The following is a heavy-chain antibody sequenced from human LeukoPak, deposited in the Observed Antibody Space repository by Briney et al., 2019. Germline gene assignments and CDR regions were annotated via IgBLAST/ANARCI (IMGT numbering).Heavy chain of an antibody. V-gene: IGHV1-2*02. J-gene: IGHJ6*02. CDR2: INPNSGGT. D-gene: IGHD3-3*01. Sequence: ASVRVSCKESGYTFTVYYMHSGRAAPGQGVERVGWINPNSGGTNYAQNSQARVTTTSETSISTAYMEQSSLRSDDTAVYYRAVVRFLEWTTYAMDLWGQGPTVTVSS. CDR3: AVVRFLEWTTYAMDL. CDR1: GYTFTVYY.